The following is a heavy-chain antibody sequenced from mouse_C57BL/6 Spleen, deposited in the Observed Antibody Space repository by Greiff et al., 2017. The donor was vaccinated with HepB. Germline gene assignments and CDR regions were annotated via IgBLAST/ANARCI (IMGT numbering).Heavy chain of an antibody. CDR1: GYTFTSYW. D-gene: IGHD1-1*01. CDR3: ARGTTLVATKDYFDY. CDR2: IDPSDSYT. Sequence: VQLQQPGAELVRPGTSVKLSCKASGYTFTSYWMHWVKQRPGQGLEWIGVIDPSDSYTNYNQKFKGKATLTVDTSSSTAYMQLSSLTSEDSAVYYCARGTTLVATKDYFDYWGQGTTLTVSS. J-gene: IGHJ2*01. V-gene: IGHV1-59*01.